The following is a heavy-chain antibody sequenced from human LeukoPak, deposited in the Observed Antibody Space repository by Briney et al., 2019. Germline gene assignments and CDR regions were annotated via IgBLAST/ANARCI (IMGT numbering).Heavy chain of an antibody. CDR1: GGSISSSSYY. V-gene: IGHV4-39*07. CDR2: IYYSGST. D-gene: IGHD3-16*01. J-gene: IGHJ4*02. CDR3: ARGLVSSRQDFDY. Sequence: PSETLSLTCTVSGGSISSSSYYWGWIRQPPGKGLEWIGSIYYSGSTYYNPSLKSRVTISVDTSKNQFSLKLSSVTAADTAVYYCARGLVSSRQDFDYWGQGTLVTVSS.